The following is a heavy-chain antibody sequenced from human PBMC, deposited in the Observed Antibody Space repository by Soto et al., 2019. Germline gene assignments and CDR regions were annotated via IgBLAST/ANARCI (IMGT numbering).Heavy chain of an antibody. CDR3: AREIRGWFDP. J-gene: IGHJ5*02. V-gene: IGHV1-18*01. CDR2: ISAYTGNT. CDR1: RYTLTSYG. Sequence: ASFNVSCKASRYTLTSYGIIFGRQAPGQGLEWMRWISAYTGNTNYAQKLQGRVTMTTDTSTGTAYTELRSLRSDDTAVYYCAREIRGWFDPWGQGTLVTVSS.